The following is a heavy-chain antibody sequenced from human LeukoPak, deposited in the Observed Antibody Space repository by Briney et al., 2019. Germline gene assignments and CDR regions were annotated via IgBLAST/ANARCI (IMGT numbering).Heavy chain of an antibody. Sequence: ASVKVSCKASGYTFTSYAMNWGRQAPGQGREWRGWINTNTGNPTYAQGFTGRFVFSLATPVSTAYLQISSLKAEDTAVYHCSRAGSYYGSGSYPRYYSPSGMDVWGQRTTVTVSS. CDR2: INTNTGNP. J-gene: IGHJ6*02. V-gene: IGHV7-4-1*02. D-gene: IGHD3-10*01. CDR1: GYTFTSYA. CDR3: SRAGSYYGSGSYPRYYSPSGMDV.